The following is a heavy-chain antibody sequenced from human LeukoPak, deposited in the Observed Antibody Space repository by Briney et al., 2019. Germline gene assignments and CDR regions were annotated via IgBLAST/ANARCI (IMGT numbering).Heavy chain of an antibody. CDR3: ARSVAAAGTARFDY. CDR1: GGSISSYY. V-gene: IGHV4-59*08. Sequence: PSETLSLTCTVSGGSISSYYWSWIRQPPGKGLEWIAYIYYSGTTNYNPSLQSRVTISVDTSKNQFSLKLTSVTAADTAVYYCARSVAAAGTARFDYWGQGTLVSVSS. CDR2: IYYSGTT. J-gene: IGHJ4*02. D-gene: IGHD6-13*01.